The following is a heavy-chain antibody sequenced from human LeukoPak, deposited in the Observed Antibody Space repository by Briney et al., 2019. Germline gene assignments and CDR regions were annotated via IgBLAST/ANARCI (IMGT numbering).Heavy chain of an antibody. CDR1: GFSLSNARVG. J-gene: IGHJ4*02. CDR3: ARITVGGYFDY. D-gene: IGHD1-26*01. V-gene: IGHV2-26*01. Sequence: SGPTLVNPTETLTLTCTASGFSLSNARVGVSWIRQPPGKALEWLAYIFSNDEKSYSTSLKSRLTISKDTSTSQVVLTMTNMDPVDTATYYCARITVGGYFDYWGQGTLVTVSS. CDR2: IFSNDEK.